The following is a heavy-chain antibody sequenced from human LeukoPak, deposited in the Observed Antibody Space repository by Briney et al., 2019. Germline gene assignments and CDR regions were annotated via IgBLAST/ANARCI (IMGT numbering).Heavy chain of an antibody. J-gene: IGHJ6*02. CDR1: GGSISSSSYY. CDR3: ARVQAAASRGIPYGMDV. D-gene: IGHD6-13*01. V-gene: IGHV4-61*05. Sequence: PSETLSLTCTVSGGSISSSSYYWGWIRQPPGKGLEWIGYIYYSGSTNYNPSLKSRVTISVDTSKNQFSLKLSSVTAADTAVYYCARVQAAASRGIPYGMDVWGQGTTVTVSS. CDR2: IYYSGST.